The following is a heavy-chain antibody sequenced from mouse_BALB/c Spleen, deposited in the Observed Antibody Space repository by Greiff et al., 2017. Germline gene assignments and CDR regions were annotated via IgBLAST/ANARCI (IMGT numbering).Heavy chain of an antibody. V-gene: IGHV5-6-5*01. CDR1: GFTFSSYA. CDR3: AGVYGYDRAY. Sequence: DVMLVESGGGLVKPGGSLKLSCAASGFTFSSYAMSWVRQTPEKRLEWVASISSGGSTYYPDSVKGRFTISRDNARNSLYLQMSSLRAEDTAMYYCAGVYGYDRAYWGQGTLVTVSA. D-gene: IGHD2-2*01. CDR2: ISSGGST. J-gene: IGHJ3*01.